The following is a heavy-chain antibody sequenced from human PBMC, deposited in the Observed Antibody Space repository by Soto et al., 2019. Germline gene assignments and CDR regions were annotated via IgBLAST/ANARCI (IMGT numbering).Heavy chain of an antibody. Sequence: QVQLVESGGGVVQPGRSLRLSCAASGFTFSSYGMHWVRQAPGKGLEWVAVIWYDGSNKYYADSVKGRFTISRDNSKNTLYLQMNSLRAEDTAVYYCARDEGLGVKYYYYGMDVWGQGTTATVSS. J-gene: IGHJ6*02. CDR3: ARDEGLGVKYYYYGMDV. D-gene: IGHD3-10*01. CDR1: GFTFSSYG. CDR2: IWYDGSNK. V-gene: IGHV3-33*01.